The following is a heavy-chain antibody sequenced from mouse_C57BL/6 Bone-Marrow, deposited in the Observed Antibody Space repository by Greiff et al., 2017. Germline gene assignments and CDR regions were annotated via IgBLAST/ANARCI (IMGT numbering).Heavy chain of an antibody. Sequence: EVKLVESGGGLVQPGGSLKLSCAASGFTFSDYYMYWVRQTPEKRLEWVAYISNGGGSTYYPATVTGRFTICRDNAKNTLYLQMSRLKSEDTAMDYCARIYDGYPYYAMDYWGQGTSVTVSS. V-gene: IGHV5-12*01. D-gene: IGHD2-3*01. CDR3: ARIYDGYPYYAMDY. CDR2: ISNGGGST. CDR1: GFTFSDYY. J-gene: IGHJ4*01.